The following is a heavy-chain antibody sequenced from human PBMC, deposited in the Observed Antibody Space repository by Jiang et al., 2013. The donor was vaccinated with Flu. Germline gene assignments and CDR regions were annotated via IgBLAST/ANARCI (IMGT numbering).Heavy chain of an antibody. V-gene: IGHV4-34*01. Sequence: GSGLVKPSETLSLTCAVYGGSFSGYYWSWIRQPPGKGLEWIGEINHRGSTNYNPSLKSRVTISVDTSKNQFSLKLSSVTAADTAVYYCARVDDYWGQGTLVTVSS. J-gene: IGHJ4*02. CDR1: GGSFSGYY. CDR2: INHRGST. CDR3: ARVDDY.